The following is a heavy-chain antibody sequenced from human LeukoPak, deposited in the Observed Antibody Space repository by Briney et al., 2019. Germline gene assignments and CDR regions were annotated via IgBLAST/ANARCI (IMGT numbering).Heavy chain of an antibody. Sequence: SETLSLTCAVYGGSFSGYYWRWIPKPPGKWLEWLGEINHSGSTNYNPSLKGRITISVDTSQNQLSLKLSSVTTADTAVYYCARVPRRITIFGVVIPPYYYYMDVWGKGTTVTVSS. CDR1: GGSFSGYY. CDR2: INHSGST. V-gene: IGHV4-34*01. D-gene: IGHD3-3*01. CDR3: ARVPRRITIFGVVIPPYYYYMDV. J-gene: IGHJ6*03.